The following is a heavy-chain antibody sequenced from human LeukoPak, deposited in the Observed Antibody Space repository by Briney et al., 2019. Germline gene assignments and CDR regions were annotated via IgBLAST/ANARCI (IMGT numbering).Heavy chain of an antibody. J-gene: IGHJ4*02. CDR1: GGSISSYY. CDR3: ASMAQTGDRFDY. D-gene: IGHD7-27*01. CDR2: IYYSGST. V-gene: IGHV4-59*08. Sequence: SETLSLTCTVSGGSISSYYWSWIRQPPGKGLESIGYIYYSGSTNYNPSLKSRVTISVDTSKNQFSLKLSSVTAADTAVYYCASMAQTGDRFDYWGQGTLVTVSS.